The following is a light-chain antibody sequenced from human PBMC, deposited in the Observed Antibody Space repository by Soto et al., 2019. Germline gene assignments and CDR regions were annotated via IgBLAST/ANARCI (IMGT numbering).Light chain of an antibody. V-gene: IGLV2-14*01. J-gene: IGLJ1*01. Sequence: QSALTQPASVSGSPGQSITISCTGTSSDVGRYNHVSWYQHHPGKAPKLIISEVSNRPSGVSNRFSGSKSGYTASLTISGLQAEDEADYYCNSHTSGDFRVFGTWTKLTVL. CDR3: NSHTSGDFRV. CDR2: EVS. CDR1: SSDVGRYNH.